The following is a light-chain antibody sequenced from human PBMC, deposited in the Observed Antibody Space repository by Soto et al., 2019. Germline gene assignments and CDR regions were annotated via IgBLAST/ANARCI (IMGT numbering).Light chain of an antibody. J-gene: IGLJ3*02. CDR3: GAWDSSLRVVL. Sequence: QSVLTQPPSMSAAPGQKITISCSGSSSNIGASYVFWYQQFPGTAPKLLIYDTDKRPSGIPDRFSGSKSGTSATLGITRLQTGDEADYYCGAWDSSLRVVLFGGGTKLTAL. CDR1: SSNIGASY. CDR2: DTD. V-gene: IGLV1-51*01.